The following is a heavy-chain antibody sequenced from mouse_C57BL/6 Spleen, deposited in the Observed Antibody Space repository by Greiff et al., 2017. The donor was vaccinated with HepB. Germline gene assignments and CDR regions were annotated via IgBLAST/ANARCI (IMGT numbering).Heavy chain of an antibody. Sequence: VQLQQSGPELVKPGASVKIPCKASGYAFSSSWMNWVKQRPGKGLEWIGRIYPGDGDTNYNGKFKGKAKLTADKSSSTAYMQLSSLTSEDSAVYFCARDRSYYAMDYWGQGTSVTVSS. CDR1: GYAFSSSW. CDR3: ARDRSYYAMDY. V-gene: IGHV1-82*01. J-gene: IGHJ4*01. CDR2: IYPGDGDT.